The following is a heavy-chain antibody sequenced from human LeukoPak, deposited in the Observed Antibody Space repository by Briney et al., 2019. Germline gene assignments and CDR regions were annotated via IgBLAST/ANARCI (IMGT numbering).Heavy chain of an antibody. CDR2: INPVSGAT. Sequence: AASVKVSCKASGYTFTCYYIHWVRQAPGQGLEWMGWINPVSGATTYVQKFQGRVTMTRDTSINTAYMELSKLGSDDTAVYYCARGIVVADMGVNRLRPFDNWGQGTLVTVSS. V-gene: IGHV1-2*02. D-gene: IGHD3-22*01. J-gene: IGHJ4*02. CDR1: GYTFTCYY. CDR3: ARGIVVADMGVNRLRPFDN.